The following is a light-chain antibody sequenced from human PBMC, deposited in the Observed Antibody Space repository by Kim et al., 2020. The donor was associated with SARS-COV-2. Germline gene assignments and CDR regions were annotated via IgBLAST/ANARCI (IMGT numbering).Light chain of an antibody. CDR3: YSAADNNVV. CDR2: KDS. Sequence: VSPEQTASITSTGVVLSKKYARWFQQEAGQAPVLVIYKDSERPSGIPGRFSGSRSGTIATLTISGAQVEDEADYYCYSAADNNVVFGGGTKLTVL. J-gene: IGLJ2*01. V-gene: IGLV3-27*01. CDR1: VLSKKY.